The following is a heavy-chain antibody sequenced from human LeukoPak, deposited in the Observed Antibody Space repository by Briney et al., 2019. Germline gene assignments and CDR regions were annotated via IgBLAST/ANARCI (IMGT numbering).Heavy chain of an antibody. CDR2: IDYSGST. CDR1: GDTISRYY. Sequence: SSETLSLTCTVSGDTISRYYWSWIRQPPGKGLEWIAYIDYSGSTNYNPSLKSRLTISLDASKNQFSLKLSSVTAADTAVYYCARDRRRDLLHAFDIWGQGTMVTVSS. CDR3: ARDRRRDLLHAFDI. D-gene: IGHD1-26*01. V-gene: IGHV4-59*01. J-gene: IGHJ3*02.